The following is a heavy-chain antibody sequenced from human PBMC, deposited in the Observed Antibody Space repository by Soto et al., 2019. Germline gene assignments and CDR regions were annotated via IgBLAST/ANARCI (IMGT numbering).Heavy chain of an antibody. CDR1: GFTFSTYG. D-gene: IGHD3-22*01. V-gene: IGHV3-33*05. Sequence: SLRLSCAASGFTFSTYGLHWVRQAPGKGLVWVAFIQYHGINKDYADSVKGRFTSSKDNSRNTLYLQMNSLRAEDMAVYYWARGLDYDSSGYYLDFWGQGALVTVSS. CDR3: ARGLDYDSSGYYLDF. J-gene: IGHJ4*02. CDR2: IQYHGINK.